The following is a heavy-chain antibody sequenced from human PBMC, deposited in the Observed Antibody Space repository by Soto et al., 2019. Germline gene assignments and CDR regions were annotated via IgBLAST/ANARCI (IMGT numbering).Heavy chain of an antibody. CDR2: ITVGSSHI. CDR3: SRSPEVGVRGAY. D-gene: IGHD3-16*01. V-gene: IGHV3-21*01. CDR1: GFPFRAYN. J-gene: IGHJ4*02. Sequence: LRLSCTGSGFPFRAYNINWVRQAPGRGLEWVSSITVGSSHIYQPNSMKGRFTISRDDAKNSVYLQIDSLRDEDTALYYCSRSPEVGVRGAYLGQGTLVTVSS.